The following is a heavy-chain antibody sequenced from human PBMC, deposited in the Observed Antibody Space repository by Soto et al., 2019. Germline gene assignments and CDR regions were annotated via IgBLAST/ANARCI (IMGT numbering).Heavy chain of an antibody. CDR1: GGSISSYY. Sequence: SETLSLTCTVSGGSISSYYWSWIRQPPGKGLEWIGYVYYTGSTNYNPSLKSRVTMSVDTSKNQFSLRLSSVTAADTAVYFCARDRAGYCSDGNCGGTDVWGPGTTVTVSS. CDR2: VYYTGST. CDR3: ARDRAGYCSDGNCGGTDV. D-gene: IGHD2-15*01. J-gene: IGHJ6*02. V-gene: IGHV4-59*13.